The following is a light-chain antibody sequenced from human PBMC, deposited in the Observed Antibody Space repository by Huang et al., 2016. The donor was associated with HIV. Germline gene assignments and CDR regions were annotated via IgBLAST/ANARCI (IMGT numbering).Light chain of an antibody. V-gene: IGKV2-30*01. Sequence: DVVVAQSPLSLSVTPGQSASISCRSDQSLVCSDGNTYLNWFHQRPGQSPRRLIYKVSNRDSGVPDRFGGSGSGTDFTLKISRVEAEDVGVYYCMQGSHWPWTFGQGTKVEI. J-gene: IGKJ1*01. CDR2: KVS. CDR3: MQGSHWPWT. CDR1: QSLVCSDGNTY.